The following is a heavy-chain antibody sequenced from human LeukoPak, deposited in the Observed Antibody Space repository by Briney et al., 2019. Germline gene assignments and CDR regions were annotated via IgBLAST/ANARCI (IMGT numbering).Heavy chain of an antibody. D-gene: IGHD5-12*01. Sequence: SETLSLTCTVSGGSISSSSYYWGWIRQPPGKGLEWIGSIYYSGSTYYNPSLKSRVTISVDTSKNQFSLKLSSVTAADTAVYYCARHLRSLGTTRSFDYWGQGTLVTVSS. CDR3: ARHLRSLGTTRSFDY. CDR2: IYYSGST. V-gene: IGHV4-39*01. CDR1: GGSISSSSYY. J-gene: IGHJ4*02.